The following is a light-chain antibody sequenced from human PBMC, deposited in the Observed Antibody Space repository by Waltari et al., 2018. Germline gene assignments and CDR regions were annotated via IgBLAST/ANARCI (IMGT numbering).Light chain of an antibody. CDR2: EGS. V-gene: IGLV2-23*01. Sequence: QSALTQPASVSGSPGQSITIFCTGTSSDVGSYNLVSWYQQYPGKAPKLMISEGSKRPLGVSNRFAGYKSVNTASLTISGLQADDEAEYCCCSYAGSTSWVFGGGTKVTVL. CDR3: CSYAGSTSWV. J-gene: IGLJ3*02. CDR1: SSDVGSYNL.